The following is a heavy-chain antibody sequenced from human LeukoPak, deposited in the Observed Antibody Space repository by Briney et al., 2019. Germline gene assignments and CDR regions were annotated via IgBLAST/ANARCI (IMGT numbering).Heavy chain of an antibody. CDR2: INHSGST. Sequence: SETLSLTCAVYGGSFSGYYWSWIRQPPGKGLEWIGEINHSGSTNYNPSLKSRVTISVDTSKNEFSRKLSSVTAADTAVYYCARFQGXXXSYGLXLXYWGQXTLVTVSS. J-gene: IGHJ4*02. CDR3: ARFQGXXXSYGLXLXY. V-gene: IGHV4-34*01. CDR1: GGSFSGYY. D-gene: IGHD5-18*01.